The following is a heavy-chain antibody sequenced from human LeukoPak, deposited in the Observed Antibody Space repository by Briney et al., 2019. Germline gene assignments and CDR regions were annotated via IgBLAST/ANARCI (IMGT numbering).Heavy chain of an antibody. D-gene: IGHD3-10*01. V-gene: IGHV1-2*02. CDR3: ARGRITMVRGVTGDAFDI. CDR2: INPNSGGT. Sequence: ASVKVSCKASGYTFTGYYMHWVRQAPGQGLEWMGWINPNSGGTNYAQKFQGRVTMTRNTSISTAYMELSSLRSEDTAVYYCARGRITMVRGVTGDAFDIWGQGTMVTVSS. CDR1: GYTFTGYY. J-gene: IGHJ3*02.